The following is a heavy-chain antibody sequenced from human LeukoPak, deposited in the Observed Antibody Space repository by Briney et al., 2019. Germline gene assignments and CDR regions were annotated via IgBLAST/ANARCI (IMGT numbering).Heavy chain of an antibody. CDR3: AELGITMIGGV. V-gene: IGHV3-11*04. Sequence: GGSLRLSCAASGFTFSDFYMNWIRQAPGKGLEWVSYISTSESTKHYADSVKGRFTISRDNAKNSLYLQMNSLRAEDTAVYYCAELGITMIGGVWGKGTTVTVSS. J-gene: IGHJ6*04. CDR2: ISTSESTK. CDR1: GFTFSDFY. D-gene: IGHD3-10*02.